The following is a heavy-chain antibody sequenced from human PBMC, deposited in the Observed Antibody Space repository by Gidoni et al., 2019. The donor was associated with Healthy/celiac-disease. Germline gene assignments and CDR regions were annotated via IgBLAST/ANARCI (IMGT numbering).Heavy chain of an antibody. J-gene: IGHJ4*02. V-gene: IGHV3-15*01. D-gene: IGHD5-12*01. CDR2: IKSKTDGGET. Sequence: DVQLVASGGGLVKPGGSLILSCPAAGFTFSNAWMSWVRKHPGKGLECVGRIKSKTDGGETDYAAPVKGRFTISRDDSKNTLYLQMNSLKTEDTAVYYCTTGIREDGYNPDYWGQGTLVTVSS. CDR1: GFTFSNAW. CDR3: TTGIREDGYNPDY.